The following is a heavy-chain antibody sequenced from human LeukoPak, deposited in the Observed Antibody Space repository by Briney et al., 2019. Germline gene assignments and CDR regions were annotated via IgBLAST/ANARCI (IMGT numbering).Heavy chain of an antibody. Sequence: SETLSLTCTVSGGSVRNYFWSWIRRPPGKGLEWIGYIDDSGNPNYNPSLKSQVSISKDKSKNQFSLTLSSVTAADTAIYYCARSDYYGSGSHTVFDAFDIWGQGTRVTVSS. J-gene: IGHJ3*02. V-gene: IGHV4-59*02. D-gene: IGHD3-10*01. CDR3: ARSDYYGSGSHTVFDAFDI. CDR1: GGSVRNYF. CDR2: IDDSGNP.